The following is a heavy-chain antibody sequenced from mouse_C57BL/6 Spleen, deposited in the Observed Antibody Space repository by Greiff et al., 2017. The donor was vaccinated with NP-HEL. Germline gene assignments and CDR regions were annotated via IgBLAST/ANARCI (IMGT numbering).Heavy chain of an antibody. D-gene: IGHD1-1*01. CDR1: GYTFTSYG. CDR2: IYPRSGNT. J-gene: IGHJ4*01. V-gene: IGHV1-81*01. CDR3: ARRFTTVVKGAMDY. Sequence: QVQLQQSGAELARPGASVKLSCKASGYTFTSYGISWVKQRTGQGLEWIGEIYPRSGNTYYNEKFKGKATLTADKSSSTAYMELRSLTSEDSAVYFCARRFTTVVKGAMDYWGQGTSVTVSS.